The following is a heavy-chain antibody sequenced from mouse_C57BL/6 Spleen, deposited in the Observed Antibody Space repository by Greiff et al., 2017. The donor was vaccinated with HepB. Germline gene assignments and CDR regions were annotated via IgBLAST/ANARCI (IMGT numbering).Heavy chain of an antibody. CDR3: AREDYYYGSSYETWFAF. Sequence: QVHVKQPGAELVKPGASVKLSCKASGYTFTSYWMHWVKQRPGQGLEWIGMIHPNSGSTNYNEKFKSKATLTVDKSSSTAYMQLSSLTSEDSAVYYCAREDYYYGSSYETWFAFWGQGTLVTVSA. CDR2: IHPNSGST. J-gene: IGHJ3*01. D-gene: IGHD1-1*01. V-gene: IGHV1-64*01. CDR1: GYTFTSYW.